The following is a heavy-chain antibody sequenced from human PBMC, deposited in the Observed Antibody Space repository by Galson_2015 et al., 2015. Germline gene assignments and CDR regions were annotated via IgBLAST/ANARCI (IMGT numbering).Heavy chain of an antibody. V-gene: IGHV3-33*01. Sequence: SLRLSCAASGFTFSSYGMHWVRQAPGKGLEWVAVIWYDGSNKYYADSVKGRFTISRDNSKNTLYLQMNSLRAEDTAVYYCARENTMVRGAPDYWGQGTLVTVSS. CDR3: ARENTMVRGAPDY. D-gene: IGHD3-10*01. CDR2: IWYDGSNK. CDR1: GFTFSSYG. J-gene: IGHJ4*02.